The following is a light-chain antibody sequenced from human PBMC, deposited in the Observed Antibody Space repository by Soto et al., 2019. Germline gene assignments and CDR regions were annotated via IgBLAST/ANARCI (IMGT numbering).Light chain of an antibody. CDR2: EVS. CDR3: SLYTSENAYV. CDR1: SSDVGGFHY. J-gene: IGLJ1*01. V-gene: IGLV2-14*01. Sequence: QSALTQPASVSGSPGQSITISCTGTSSDVGGFHYVSWYQQHPGKAPKLIIFEVSKRPSGVPDRFSGSKSGNTASLTISGLQAADEADYYCSLYTSENAYVFGTGTKVTVL.